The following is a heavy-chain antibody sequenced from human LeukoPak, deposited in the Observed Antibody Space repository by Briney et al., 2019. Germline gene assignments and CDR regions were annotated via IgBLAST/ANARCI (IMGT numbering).Heavy chain of an antibody. Sequence: GGSLRLSCAASEFTFSTYWMSWVRQAPGKGLEWVADIKQDGSEKYYVHSVKGRFTTSRQNAKNSLYLQMNSLRAEDTAVYSCARNSANLIFHDSGYFDYWGQGTLLTVSS. J-gene: IGHJ4*02. CDR2: IKQDGSEK. D-gene: IGHD3-22*01. V-gene: IGHV3-7*01. CDR3: ARNSANLIFHDSGYFDY. CDR1: EFTFSTYW.